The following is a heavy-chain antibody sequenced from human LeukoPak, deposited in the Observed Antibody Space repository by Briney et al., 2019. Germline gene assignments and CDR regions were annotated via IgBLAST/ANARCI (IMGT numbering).Heavy chain of an antibody. Sequence: GGPVTLLCAASGFTDSRNYKRCVRQARGEGLVCFSDIYNGGSTYYADSVKGRFTISRDNSKNTLYLQMNSLRAEDTAVYYCARDRGNPYYYYGMHVWGQGTTVTVSS. D-gene: IGHD4-23*01. CDR2: IYNGGST. CDR1: GFTDSRNY. J-gene: IGHJ6*02. CDR3: ARDRGNPYYYYGMHV. V-gene: IGHV3-66*01.